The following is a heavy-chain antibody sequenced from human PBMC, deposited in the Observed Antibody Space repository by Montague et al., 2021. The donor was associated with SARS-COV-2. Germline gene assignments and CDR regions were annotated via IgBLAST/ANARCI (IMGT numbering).Heavy chain of an antibody. CDR3: ARHSPFTIFGVVTTPGWFDP. Sequence: SETLSLTCTVSGGSISSSSYYWVWIRRPPGKGLEWIGSIYYSGSTYYNPSLKSRVTISVDTSKNQFSLKLSSVTAADTAVYYCARHSPFTIFGVVTTPGWFDPWGQGTLVTVSS. CDR2: IYYSGST. CDR1: GGSISSSSYY. J-gene: IGHJ5*02. D-gene: IGHD3-3*01. V-gene: IGHV4-39*01.